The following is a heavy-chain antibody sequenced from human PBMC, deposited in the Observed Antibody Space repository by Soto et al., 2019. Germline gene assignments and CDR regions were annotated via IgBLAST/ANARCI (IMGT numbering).Heavy chain of an antibody. CDR3: ASGPGGDNVDY. J-gene: IGHJ4*02. CDR2: IHSGGTT. D-gene: IGHD2-21*02. V-gene: IGHV4-30-4*01. Sequence: QVQLQEPGPRLVEPSHTLSLTCTVSGASISNGYYSWSWIRQSPGTGLAWIGHIHSGGTTYSNPSLQSRLTISVDMSKNQFSLKPSSLTAADTAVYYCASGPGGDNVDYWGQGTLVTVSS. CDR1: GASISNGYYS.